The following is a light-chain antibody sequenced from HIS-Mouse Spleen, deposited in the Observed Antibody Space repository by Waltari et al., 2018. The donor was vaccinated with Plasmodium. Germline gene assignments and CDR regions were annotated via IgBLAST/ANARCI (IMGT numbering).Light chain of an antibody. Sequence: QSVLTQPPSVSAAPGQKVTISCSGSSSNIGNNYVSWYQQLPGTAPKLLLYDNKKRPSGIPDRFSGPKSGTSATLGITGLQTGDEADYYCGTWDSSLSAGVVFGGGTKLTVL. CDR1: SSNIGNNY. J-gene: IGLJ2*01. CDR3: GTWDSSLSAGVV. V-gene: IGLV1-51*01. CDR2: DNK.